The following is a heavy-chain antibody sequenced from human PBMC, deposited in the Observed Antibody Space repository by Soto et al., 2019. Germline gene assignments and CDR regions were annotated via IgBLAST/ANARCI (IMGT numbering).Heavy chain of an antibody. J-gene: IGHJ6*02. D-gene: IGHD3-16*01. CDR3: ARVKMTSAVPRGYYSYYGLDV. CDR2: INDIGST. V-gene: IGHV4-34*01. CDR1: SGSFSGYY. Sequence: QVQLQQWGAGLLRPSETLSLTCVVYSGSFSGYYWSWIRQPPGKGLEWIGEINDIGSTNYNPSLESRVTISVDTRRNKFSLKVSSVTAADTAVYFCARVKMTSAVPRGYYSYYGLDVWGQGTTVTVYS.